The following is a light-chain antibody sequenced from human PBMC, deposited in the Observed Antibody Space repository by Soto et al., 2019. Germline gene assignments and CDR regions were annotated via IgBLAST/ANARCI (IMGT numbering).Light chain of an antibody. V-gene: IGKV1-39*01. Sequence: DIQMTQSPSSLSASVGDRVTITCRASQNINFYLNWFQQKPGKAPKVLIYAASSLQVGVPSRFSGSGSGTDFTLTISSLQPEDFATYFRQQSYNTPTFGGGTKVDIK. CDR2: AAS. J-gene: IGKJ4*01. CDR1: QNINFY. CDR3: QQSYNTPT.